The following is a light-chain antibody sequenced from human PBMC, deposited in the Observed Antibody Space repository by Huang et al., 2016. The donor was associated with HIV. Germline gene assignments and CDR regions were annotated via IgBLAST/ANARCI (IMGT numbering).Light chain of an antibody. CDR2: RTS. CDR1: QYVSTTY. J-gene: IGKJ1*01. Sequence: VLTQSPGPLSLSPGERATLSCRASQYVSTTYLAWYQQKPGQAPRLLMYRTSTRPTGIPDRFRGSGSGTDFTLTISALEPEDFAVYYCQQYGSLVWTFGQGTRVEAK. V-gene: IGKV3-20*01. CDR3: QQYGSLVWT.